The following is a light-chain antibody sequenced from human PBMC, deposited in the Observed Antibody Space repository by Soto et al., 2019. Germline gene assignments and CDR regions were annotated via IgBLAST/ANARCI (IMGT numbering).Light chain of an antibody. CDR1: QSVSSN. Sequence: IVMTQSPATLSVSPGERVTLSCRASQSVSSNLAWYQQKPGQAPRLLIYSASTRATGIPARFSGSGSGTEFPRAITSLQSEDFAVYFCQQYVIWPPTFTVGQGTKLEIK. J-gene: IGKJ2*01. CDR3: QQYVIWPPTFT. V-gene: IGKV3-15*01. CDR2: SAS.